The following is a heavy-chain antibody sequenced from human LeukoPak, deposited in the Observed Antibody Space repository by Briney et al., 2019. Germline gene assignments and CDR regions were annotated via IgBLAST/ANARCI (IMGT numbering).Heavy chain of an antibody. Sequence: ASVKVSCKTSGGTFNNSAISWVRQAPGQGLEWMGRIIPIFGTANYAQKFQGRVTITTDESTSTAYMELSSLRSEDTAVYYCARSQTAILLFFDYWGQGTLVTVSS. CDR3: ARSQTAILLFFDY. CDR1: GGTFNNSA. CDR2: IIPIFGTA. D-gene: IGHD2-21*02. J-gene: IGHJ4*02. V-gene: IGHV1-69*05.